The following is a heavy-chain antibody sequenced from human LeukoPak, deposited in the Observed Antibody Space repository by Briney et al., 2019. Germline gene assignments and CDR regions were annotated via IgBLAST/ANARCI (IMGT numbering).Heavy chain of an antibody. CDR3: ARRPKYCSSTSCYLDY. CDR1: GYSFTSYW. D-gene: IGHD2-2*01. CDR2: IYPGDSDT. Sequence: HGESLKISCKGSGYSFTSYWIGWVRQMPGKGLEWMGIIYPGDSDTRYSPSFQGQVTISADKSISTAYLQWSSLKASDTAMYYCARRPKYCSSTSCYLDYWGQGTLVTVSS. J-gene: IGHJ4*02. V-gene: IGHV5-51*01.